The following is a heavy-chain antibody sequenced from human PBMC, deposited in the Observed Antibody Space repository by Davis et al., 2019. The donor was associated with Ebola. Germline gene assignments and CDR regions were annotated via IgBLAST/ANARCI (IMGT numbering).Heavy chain of an antibody. CDR3: ARASSYNAFEYFDY. V-gene: IGHV3-53*01. J-gene: IGHJ4*02. D-gene: IGHD5-24*01. CDR2: IYREGTA. CDR1: ASTFSIHW. Sequence: GGSLRLSCAASASTFSIHWMSRVRQAPGKGLEWFSVIYREGTAHHAQSARGRFTISRDNSKNILYLQANSLRADDTAVYYCARASSYNAFEYFDYWGPGTLVTVSS.